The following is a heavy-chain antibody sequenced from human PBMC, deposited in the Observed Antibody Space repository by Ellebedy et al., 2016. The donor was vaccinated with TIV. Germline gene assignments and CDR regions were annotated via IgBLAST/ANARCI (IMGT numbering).Heavy chain of an antibody. Sequence: SETLSLXXTVSGYSISSGYYWGWIRQPPGKGLEWIGSIYHSGSTYYNPSLKSRVTISVDTSKNQFSLKLSSVTAADTAVYYCARVGYSSGVLTPFDYWGQGTLVTVSS. CDR3: ARVGYSSGVLTPFDY. V-gene: IGHV4-38-2*02. CDR1: GYSISSGYY. CDR2: IYHSGST. D-gene: IGHD6-19*01. J-gene: IGHJ4*02.